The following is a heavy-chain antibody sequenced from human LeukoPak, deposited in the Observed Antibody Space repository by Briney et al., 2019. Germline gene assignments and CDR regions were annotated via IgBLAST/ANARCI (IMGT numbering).Heavy chain of an antibody. V-gene: IGHV4-61*01. Sequence: PSETLSLTCTVSGGSVSSGNYYWSWIRQPPGKGLEWIGYIYYSGSTNYNPSLKSRVTISVDTSKNQFSLKLSSVTAADTAVYYCAREEVYAYYYGMDVWGQGTTVTVSS. CDR1: GGSVSSGNYY. J-gene: IGHJ6*02. CDR2: IYYSGST. D-gene: IGHD6-6*01. CDR3: AREEVYAYYYGMDV.